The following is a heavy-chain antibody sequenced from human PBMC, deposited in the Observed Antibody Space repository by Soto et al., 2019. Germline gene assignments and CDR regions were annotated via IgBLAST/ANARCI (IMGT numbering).Heavy chain of an antibody. V-gene: IGHV3-23*01. J-gene: IGHJ6*02. CDR2: ISGSGGST. CDR3: AKGLELRDYYYGMDV. D-gene: IGHD1-7*01. Sequence: GGSLRLSCAASGFTFSSYAMSWVRQAPGKGLEWVSAISGSGGSTYYADSVKGRFTISRDNSKNTLYLQMNSLRAEDTAVYYCAKGLELRDYYYGMDVWGQGTTVTVSS. CDR1: GFTFSSYA.